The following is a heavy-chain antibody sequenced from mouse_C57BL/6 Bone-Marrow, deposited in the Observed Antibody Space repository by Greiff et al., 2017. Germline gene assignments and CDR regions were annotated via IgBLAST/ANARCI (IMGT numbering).Heavy chain of an antibody. Sequence: EVQLQQSGPELVKPGASVKISCKASGYTFTDYYMNWVKQSHGKSLEWIGDINPNNGGTSYNQKFKGKAPLTVDKSSSPAYMELRSLTSEDSAVYYCARWGWDGSSYRGDYFDYWGQGTTLTVSS. CDR2: INPNNGGT. CDR3: ARWGWDGSSYRGDYFDY. J-gene: IGHJ2*01. CDR1: GYTFTDYY. V-gene: IGHV1-26*01. D-gene: IGHD1-1*01.